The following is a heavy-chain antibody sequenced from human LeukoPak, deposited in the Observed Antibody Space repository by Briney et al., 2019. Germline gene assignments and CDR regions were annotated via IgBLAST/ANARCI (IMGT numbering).Heavy chain of an antibody. J-gene: IGHJ4*02. CDR1: GYTFTSYG. V-gene: IGHV1-18*01. CDR3: ARHTRIAARPYYFDY. Sequence: ASVKVSCKASGYTFTSYGISWVRQAPGQGLEWMGWINAYNGNTNYAQKLQGRVTMTTDTSTSTAYMELRSLRSDDTAVYYCARHTRIAARPYYFDYWGQGTLVTVSS. D-gene: IGHD6-6*01. CDR2: INAYNGNT.